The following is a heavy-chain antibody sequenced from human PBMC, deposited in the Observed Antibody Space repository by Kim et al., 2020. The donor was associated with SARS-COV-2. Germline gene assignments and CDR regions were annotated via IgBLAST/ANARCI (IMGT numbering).Heavy chain of an antibody. V-gene: IGHV3-23*01. Sequence: TYYAGPVEGRLTLSRDNSKKTVYQQMNGLRAEDTATYYCATDNTRDGMDVWGQGTTVTVSS. CDR2: T. CDR3: ATDNTRDGMDV. J-gene: IGHJ6*01.